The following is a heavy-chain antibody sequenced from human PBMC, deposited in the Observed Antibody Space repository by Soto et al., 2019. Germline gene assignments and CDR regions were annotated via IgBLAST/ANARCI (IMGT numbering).Heavy chain of an antibody. V-gene: IGHV1-3*01. CDR3: ARVAVAGFLPGDYWFDP. J-gene: IGHJ5*02. D-gene: IGHD6-19*01. CDR1: GYTITSYA. Sequence: SVKVCCKARGYTITSYAMRWVRQAPGQRLEWMGWINAGNGNTKYSQKFQGRATITRDTSASTAYMELSSLRSEDTAVYYCARVAVAGFLPGDYWFDPWGQGTLVTLSS. CDR2: INAGNGNT.